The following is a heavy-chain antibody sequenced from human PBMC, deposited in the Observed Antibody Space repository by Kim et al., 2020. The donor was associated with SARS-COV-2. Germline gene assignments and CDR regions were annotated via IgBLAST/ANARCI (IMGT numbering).Heavy chain of an antibody. CDR2: ISSSIDYT. CDR3: ARVSRGDSSWYWFDS. V-gene: IGHV3-11*05. CDR1: GFTFGDYY. J-gene: IGHJ5*01. D-gene: IGHD6-13*01. Sequence: GGSLRLSCAASGFTFGDYYMSWIRQAPGKGLEWISYISSSIDYTKYADSVKGRFTISRDNPKNSLYLQMNSLRVEDTAVYYCARVSRGDSSWYWFDSWGQGTLVIVSS.